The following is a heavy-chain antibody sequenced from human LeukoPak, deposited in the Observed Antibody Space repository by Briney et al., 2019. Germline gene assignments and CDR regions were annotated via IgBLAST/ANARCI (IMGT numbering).Heavy chain of an antibody. J-gene: IGHJ4*02. Sequence: PSETLSLTCTVSGGSISSSSYYWGWIRQPPGTGLEWIGSIYYSGSTYYNPSLKSRVTISVDTSKNQFSLKLSSVTAADTAVYYCARDLGYSSGYWGQGTLVTVSS. CDR3: ARDLGYSSGY. D-gene: IGHD6-25*01. V-gene: IGHV4-39*02. CDR2: IYYSGST. CDR1: GGSISSSSYY.